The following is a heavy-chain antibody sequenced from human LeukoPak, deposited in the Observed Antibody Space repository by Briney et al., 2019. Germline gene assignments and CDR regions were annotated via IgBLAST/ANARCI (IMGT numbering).Heavy chain of an antibody. CDR3: ARDHGDFVGVRVGFDS. J-gene: IGHJ4*02. Sequence: ASVKVSCKASGYTFTNYAISWVREAPGQGREWVARISGYNGNTDYAQKVKDRLTVTADTSTAYLEMRGLTSDDTAVYYCARDHGDFVGVRVGFDSWGQGTLVTVSS. CDR1: GYTFTNYA. V-gene: IGHV1-18*01. CDR2: ISGYNGNT. D-gene: IGHD4-17*01.